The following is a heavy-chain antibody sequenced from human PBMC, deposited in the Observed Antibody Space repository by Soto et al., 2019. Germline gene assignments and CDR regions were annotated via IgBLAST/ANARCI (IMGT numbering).Heavy chain of an antibody. Sequence: ASVKVSCKASGGTFSSYTISWVRQAPGQGLEWMGRIIPILGIANYAQKFQGRVTITADKSTSTAYMELSSLRSEDTAVYYCARWDYGDYARFDYWGQGTLVTVSS. CDR1: GGTFSSYT. CDR2: IIPILGIA. J-gene: IGHJ4*02. V-gene: IGHV1-69*02. CDR3: ARWDYGDYARFDY. D-gene: IGHD4-17*01.